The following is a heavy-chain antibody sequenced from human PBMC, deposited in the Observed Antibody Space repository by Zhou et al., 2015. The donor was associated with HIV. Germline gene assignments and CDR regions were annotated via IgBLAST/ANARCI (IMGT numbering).Heavy chain of an antibody. J-gene: IGHJ2*01. CDR1: GYTLTELS. V-gene: IGHV1-24*01. Sequence: QVQLVQSGAEVKKPGASVKVSCKVSGYTLTELSMHWVRQAPGKGLEWMGGFDPEDGETIYAQKFQGRVTMTEDTSTDTAYMELSSLRSEDTAVYYCARVGRYYDSSGPTWYFDLWGRGTLVTVSS. CDR3: ARVGRYYDSSGPTWYFDL. D-gene: IGHD3-22*01. CDR2: FDPEDGET.